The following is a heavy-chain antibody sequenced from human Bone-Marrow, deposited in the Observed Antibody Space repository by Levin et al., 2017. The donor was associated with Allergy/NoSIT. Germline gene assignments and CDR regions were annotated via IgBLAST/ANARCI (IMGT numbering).Heavy chain of an antibody. D-gene: IGHD3-10*02. CDR1: GFTFDDYG. Sequence: GGSLRLSCVASGFTFDDYGMHWVRQAPGKGLEWVSGISWNSGIIYYADSVKGRFTMSRDNAKNSLYVQMNSLRVEDTALYYCVKDRQGGSVRASYAMDVWGQGTAVFVSS. CDR2: ISWNSGII. V-gene: IGHV3-9*01. J-gene: IGHJ6*02. CDR3: VKDRQGGSVRASYAMDV.